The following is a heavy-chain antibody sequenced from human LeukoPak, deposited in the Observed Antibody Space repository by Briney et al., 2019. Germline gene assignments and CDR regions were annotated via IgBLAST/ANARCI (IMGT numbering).Heavy chain of an antibody. CDR3: AKLGRLNSGYDYLAPYYFDY. CDR2: ISGSGGST. Sequence: GGSLRLSCAASGFTFSSYAMSWVRQAPGKGLEWVSAISGSGGSTYYADSVKGRFTISRDNSKNTLYLQMNSLRAEDTAVYYCAKLGRLNSGYDYLAPYYFDYWVQGTLVTVSS. J-gene: IGHJ4*02. V-gene: IGHV3-23*01. CDR1: GFTFSSYA. D-gene: IGHD5-12*01.